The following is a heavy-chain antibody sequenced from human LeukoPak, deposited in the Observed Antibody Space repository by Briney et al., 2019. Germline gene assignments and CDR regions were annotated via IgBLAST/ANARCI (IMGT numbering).Heavy chain of an antibody. Sequence: PSETLSLTCAVSGGSISSSNWWSWVRQPPGKGLEWIGEIYHSRSTNYNPSLKSRVTISVDKSKNQFSLKLSSVTAADTAVYYCARDGCSGGSCIDYWGQGTLVTVSS. CDR1: GGSISSSNW. V-gene: IGHV4-4*02. CDR2: IYHSRST. CDR3: ARDGCSGGSCIDY. D-gene: IGHD2-15*01. J-gene: IGHJ4*02.